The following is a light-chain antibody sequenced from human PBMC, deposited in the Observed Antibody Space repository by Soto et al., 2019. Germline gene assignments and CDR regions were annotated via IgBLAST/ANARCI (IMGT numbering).Light chain of an antibody. CDR2: DVS. CDR3: QQRSNWPRT. Sequence: IVLMQSAASLDVSPGEGDSLXCRASQNLSNDLYWYQQKPGKAPRPLIYDVSNRAKDSPARFSGSGSGTAFTPTISSLEPEDLAVYYCQQRSNWPRTFGQGTKVDIK. V-gene: IGKV3-11*01. J-gene: IGKJ1*01. CDR1: QNLSND.